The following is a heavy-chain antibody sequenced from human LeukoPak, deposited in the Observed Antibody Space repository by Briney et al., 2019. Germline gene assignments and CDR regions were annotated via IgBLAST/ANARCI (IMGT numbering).Heavy chain of an antibody. V-gene: IGHV4-4*02. D-gene: IGHD6-19*01. Sequence: SETLSLTCAVSGGSISSSNWWSWVRQPPGKGLEWIGEIYHSGSTNYNPSLKSRVTISVDKSKNQFSLKLSSVTAADTAVYYCASVYSSGWYRYYYGMDVWGQGTTVTVSS. J-gene: IGHJ6*02. CDR2: IYHSGST. CDR3: ASVYSSGWYRYYYGMDV. CDR1: GGSISSSNW.